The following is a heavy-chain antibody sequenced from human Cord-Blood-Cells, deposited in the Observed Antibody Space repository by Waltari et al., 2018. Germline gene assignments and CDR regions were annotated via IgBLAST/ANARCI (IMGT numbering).Heavy chain of an antibody. D-gene: IGHD7-27*01. CDR2: FDQEDGET. V-gene: IGHV1-24*01. Sequence: QVQLVQSGAEVKKPGASVKVSCKVSGYTLTDLSLHWVRTAPGKGLEWMEGFDQEDGETIYAQKFQGRVTMTEDTSTDTAYMELSSLRSEDTAVYYCATAGDLDWYFDLWGRGTLVTVSS. CDR1: GYTLTDLS. J-gene: IGHJ2*01. CDR3: ATAGDLDWYFDL.